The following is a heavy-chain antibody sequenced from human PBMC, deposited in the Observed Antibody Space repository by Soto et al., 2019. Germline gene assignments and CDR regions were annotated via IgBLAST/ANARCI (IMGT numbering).Heavy chain of an antibody. CDR3: CRGTGLDVQEVY. CDR1: GFTVSTNY. Sequence: EVQLVETGGGLIQVGGSLRLSCAASGFTVSTNYMSWVRLAPGKGLEWVSIIYSGGTTYYADSVKGRFTISRDNSKNTVDLKMNSLRAEDTAVYYCCRGTGLDVQEVYGGKGSLVTLSS. V-gene: IGHV3-53*02. CDR2: IYSGGTT. D-gene: IGHD4-17*01. J-gene: IGHJ4*02.